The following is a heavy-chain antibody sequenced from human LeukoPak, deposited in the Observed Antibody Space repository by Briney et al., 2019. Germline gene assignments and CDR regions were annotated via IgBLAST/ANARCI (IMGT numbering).Heavy chain of an antibody. CDR2: INDNGDII. V-gene: IGHV3-23*01. Sequence: PGASLRLSCAASGFTFSSYSMSWVRQAPGKGLEWVSTINDNGDIIFYGDSVKGRFTISRDNSKNTVYLQMNNLRAEDTAVYFCAKGSSAYYYDYWGQGTLVTVSS. CDR1: GFTFSSYS. D-gene: IGHD3-22*01. CDR3: AKGSSAYYYDY. J-gene: IGHJ4*02.